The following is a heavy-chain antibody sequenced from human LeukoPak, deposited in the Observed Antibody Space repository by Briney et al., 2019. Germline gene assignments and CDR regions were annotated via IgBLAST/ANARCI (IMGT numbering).Heavy chain of an antibody. CDR1: GGSFSGYY. CDR2: INHSGST. J-gene: IGHJ4*02. V-gene: IGHV4-34*01. CDR3: ARGGYNPFDY. Sequence: SETLSLTCAVYGGSFSGYYWSWIRQPPGKGLEWIGEINHSGSTNYNPSLKGRVTISVDTSKNQFSLKLSSVTAADTAVYYCARGGYNPFDYWGQGTLVTVSS. D-gene: IGHD5-24*01.